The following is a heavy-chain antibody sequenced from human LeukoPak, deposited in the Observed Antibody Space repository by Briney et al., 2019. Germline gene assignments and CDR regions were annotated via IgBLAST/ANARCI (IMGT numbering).Heavy chain of an antibody. V-gene: IGHV1-69*05. CDR3: ARDLGGDYNDNWFDP. CDR2: IIPIFGTA. J-gene: IGHJ5*02. Sequence: ASVKVSCKASGGTFSSYAISWVRQAPGQGLEWMGRIIPIFGTANYAQKFQGRVTITTDESTSTAYMELSSLRSEDTAVYYCARDLGGDYNDNWFDPWGQGTLVTVSS. D-gene: IGHD4-17*01. CDR1: GGTFSSYA.